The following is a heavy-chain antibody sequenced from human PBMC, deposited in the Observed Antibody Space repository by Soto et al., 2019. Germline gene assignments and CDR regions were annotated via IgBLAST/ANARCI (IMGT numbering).Heavy chain of an antibody. J-gene: IGHJ4*02. CDR2: INHSGST. CDR3: GGWAKSISITGTTGLDY. CDR1: GGSFSGYY. D-gene: IGHD1-7*01. V-gene: IGHV4-34*01. Sequence: PSETLSLTCAVYGGSFSGYYWSWIRQPPGKGLEWMGEINHSGSTNYNPSPKSRVTISVDTSKNQFPLKLSSVTAADTAVYYCGGWAKSISITGTTGLDYWGQGALVTVSS.